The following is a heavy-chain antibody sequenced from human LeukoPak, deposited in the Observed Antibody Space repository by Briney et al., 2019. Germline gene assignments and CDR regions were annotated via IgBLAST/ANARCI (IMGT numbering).Heavy chain of an antibody. CDR1: GFTFSDYS. V-gene: IGHV3-21*01. D-gene: IGHD2-21*01. J-gene: IGHJ4*02. Sequence: GGSLRLSCAASGFTFSDYSMNWVRQAPGKGLEWVSSITSSSSYIYYADSVKGRFTISRDNAKNSLYLQMNSLRAEDTAVYYCARDRPHCGDDYWGQGTLLTVSS. CDR3: ARDRPHCGDDY. CDR2: ITSSSSYI.